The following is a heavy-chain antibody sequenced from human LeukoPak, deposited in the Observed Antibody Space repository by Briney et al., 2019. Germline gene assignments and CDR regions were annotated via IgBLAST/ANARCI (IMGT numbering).Heavy chain of an antibody. Sequence: SETLSLTCTVSGGSISSSSYYWGWIRQPPGKGLEWIGSIYYSGSTYYNPSLKSRVTIAVDKSKNQFSLKLSSVTAADTAVYYCARASHDYGDYSHFDYWGQGTLVTVSS. J-gene: IGHJ4*02. D-gene: IGHD4-17*01. V-gene: IGHV4-39*07. CDR3: ARASHDYGDYSHFDY. CDR1: GGSISSSSYY. CDR2: IYYSGST.